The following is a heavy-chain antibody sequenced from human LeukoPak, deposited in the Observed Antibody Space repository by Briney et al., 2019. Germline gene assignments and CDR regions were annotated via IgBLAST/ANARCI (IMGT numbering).Heavy chain of an antibody. CDR2: IYSGGST. D-gene: IGHD6-19*01. J-gene: IGHJ4*02. Sequence: GRSLRLSCAASGFTVSSNYMSWVRQAPGKGLEWVSVIYSGGSTYYADSVKGRFTISRDNSKNTLYLQMNGLRAEDTAVYYCARGAVAGPLDFDYWGQGTLVTVSS. V-gene: IGHV3-66*01. CDR1: GFTVSSNY. CDR3: ARGAVAGPLDFDY.